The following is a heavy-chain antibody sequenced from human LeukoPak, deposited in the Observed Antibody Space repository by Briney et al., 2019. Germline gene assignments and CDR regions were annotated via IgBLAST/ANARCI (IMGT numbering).Heavy chain of an antibody. CDR2: IYYSGST. J-gene: IGHJ4*02. CDR1: GDSISSYY. D-gene: IGHD6-6*01. V-gene: IGHV4-59*12. Sequence: SETLSLTCTASGDSISSYYWSWIRQPPGKGLEWIGYIYYSGSTNYNPSLKSRVTISVDTSKNQFSLKLSSVTAADTAVYYCAAQQTDSSSSPYRGQGTLVTVSS. CDR3: AAQQTDSSSSPY.